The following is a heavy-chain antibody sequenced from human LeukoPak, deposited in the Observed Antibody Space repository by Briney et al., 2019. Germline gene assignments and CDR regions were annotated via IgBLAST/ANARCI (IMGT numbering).Heavy chain of an antibody. Sequence: PGGSLRLSCAASGFTFSSYWMSWVRQAPGKGLEWVANIKQDGSEKYYVDSVKGRFTISRDNAKNSLYLQMNSLRAEDTAVYYCARARYDFWSGSSDYYYMDVWGKGTTVTVSS. D-gene: IGHD3-3*01. J-gene: IGHJ6*03. V-gene: IGHV3-7*01. CDR1: GFTFSSYW. CDR2: IKQDGSEK. CDR3: ARARYDFWSGSSDYYYMDV.